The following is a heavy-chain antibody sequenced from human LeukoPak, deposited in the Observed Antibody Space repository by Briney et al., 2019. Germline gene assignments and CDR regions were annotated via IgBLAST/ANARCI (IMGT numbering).Heavy chain of an antibody. Sequence: ASVTVSCKASGDTFSKNYIHWVRQAPGQGLEWMGIINPSDGSTTYAQKFQGRVTTTADKSTSTAYMELSSLRSEDTAVYYCARVSDSGSYNLPTGAFDYWGQGTLVTVSS. J-gene: IGHJ4*02. D-gene: IGHD1-26*01. CDR2: INPSDGST. CDR1: GDTFSKNY. CDR3: ARVSDSGSYNLPTGAFDY. V-gene: IGHV1-46*01.